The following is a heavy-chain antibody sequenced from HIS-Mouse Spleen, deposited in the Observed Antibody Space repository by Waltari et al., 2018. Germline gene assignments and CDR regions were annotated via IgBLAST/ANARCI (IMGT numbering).Heavy chain of an antibody. Sequence: EVQLVESGGGLVQPGRSLRLSCAASGFTFDDYAMHWVRQSPGKGLEWVSGISWNSGSIGYADSVKGRFTISRDNAKNSLYLQMNSLRAEDTALYYCAKAINWGRSGYFDYWGQGTLVTVSS. CDR2: ISWNSGSI. D-gene: IGHD7-27*01. J-gene: IGHJ4*02. V-gene: IGHV3-9*01. CDR3: AKAINWGRSGYFDY. CDR1: GFTFDDYA.